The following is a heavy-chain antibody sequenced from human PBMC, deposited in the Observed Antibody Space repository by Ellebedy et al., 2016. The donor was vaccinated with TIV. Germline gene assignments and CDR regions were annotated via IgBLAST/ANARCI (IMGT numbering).Heavy chain of an antibody. CDR3: ARGSRDRQDAFDL. V-gene: IGHV4-59*01. Sequence: MPSETLSLTCNVSGGSMNGYFWNCIRQPPGKGLEWIGYIYHSGTSNYNPSLKSRVTMSVDTSKNQFSLKLNSVTAADTAVYYCARGSRDRQDAFDLWGQGTMVTVSS. J-gene: IGHJ3*01. CDR2: IYHSGTS. CDR1: GGSMNGYF.